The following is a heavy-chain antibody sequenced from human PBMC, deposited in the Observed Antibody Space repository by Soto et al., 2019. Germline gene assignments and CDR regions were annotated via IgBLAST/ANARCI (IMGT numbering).Heavy chain of an antibody. CDR2: IKQDESDK. J-gene: IGHJ5*02. D-gene: IGHD3-16*02. CDR1: GFRFRDYW. Sequence: PGGSLRLSCAVSGFRFRDYWMSWVRQAPGKGLEWVANIKQDESDKYYVDSVKGRFTISRDNAKNALYLQMNSLRVEDTAVYYCAAYCYTMTCTHFHGYSWGQGTQVTVS. V-gene: IGHV3-7*03. CDR3: AAYCYTMTCTHFHGYS.